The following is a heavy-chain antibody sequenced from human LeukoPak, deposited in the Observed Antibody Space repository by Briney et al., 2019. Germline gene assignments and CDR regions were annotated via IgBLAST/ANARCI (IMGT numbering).Heavy chain of an antibody. J-gene: IGHJ3*02. CDR3: ARDGGVDLVVTATHDAFDI. V-gene: IGHV3-7*01. CDR2: IKQDGSEK. D-gene: IGHD2-15*01. Sequence: PGGSLRLSCAGSGFTFSSYWMSWVRQAPGKGLEWVANIKQDGSEKYYVDSVKGRFTISRDNAKNSLYLQMNSLRAEDTAVYYCARDGGVDLVVTATHDAFDIWGQGTMVTVSS. CDR1: GFTFSSYW.